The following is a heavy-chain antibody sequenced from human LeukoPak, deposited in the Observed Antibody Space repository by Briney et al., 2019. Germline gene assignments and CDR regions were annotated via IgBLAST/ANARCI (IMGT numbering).Heavy chain of an antibody. CDR2: INPNSGGT. J-gene: IGHJ3*02. D-gene: IGHD3-22*01. CDR3: ARDAHYYDSSGQERNAFDI. Sequence: ASVKVSCKASGYTFTGYYMHWVRQAPGQGLEWMGWINPNSGGTNYAQKFQGRVTMTRDTSISTAYMELSRLRSDDTAVYYCARDAHYYDSSGQERNAFDIWGQGTMVTVSS. CDR1: GYTFTGYY. V-gene: IGHV1-2*02.